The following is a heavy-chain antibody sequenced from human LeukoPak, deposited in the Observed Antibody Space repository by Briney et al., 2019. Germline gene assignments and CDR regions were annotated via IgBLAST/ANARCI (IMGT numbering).Heavy chain of an antibody. CDR2: INPNSGGT. J-gene: IGHJ4*02. Sequence: ASVKVSCKASGYTFTDYYMHWVRQAPGQGLEWMGWINPNSGGTNYAQKFQGRVTMTRDTSTSTVYMELSSLRSEDTAVYYCAIHLFSGEYYFDYWGQGTLVTVSS. CDR3: AIHLFSGEYYFDY. CDR1: GYTFTDYY. V-gene: IGHV1-2*02. D-gene: IGHD3-10*01.